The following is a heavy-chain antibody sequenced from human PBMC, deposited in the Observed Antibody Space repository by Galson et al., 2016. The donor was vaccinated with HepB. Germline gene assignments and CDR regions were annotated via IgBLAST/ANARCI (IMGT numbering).Heavy chain of an antibody. CDR2: ISGASGTT. V-gene: IGHV3-23*01. D-gene: IGHD1-26*01. Sequence: SLRLSCAASGFTFSSYAMAWVRQAPGKGLEWVSGISGASGTTLYADSVKGRFTISRDNSKNTLYLQMNSLRPEDTAVHYCARSKGYYYYAMDVWGQGTTVTVSS. CDR3: ARSKGYYYYAMDV. J-gene: IGHJ6*02. CDR1: GFTFSSYA.